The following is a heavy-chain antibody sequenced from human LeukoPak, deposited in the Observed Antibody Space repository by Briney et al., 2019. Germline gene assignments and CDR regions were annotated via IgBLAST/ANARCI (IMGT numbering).Heavy chain of an antibody. D-gene: IGHD3-3*01. CDR1: GYTFTNYY. V-gene: IGHV1-46*01. Sequence: GASVKVSCKASGYTFTNYYMHWVRQAPGQGLEWMGIINPSDGRTSYGQKFQGRVTMTRDTSTSTVYMELSSLRSEDTAVYYCARGFRSDPRGYYYYYMDVWGKGTTVTVSS. CDR3: ARGFRSDPRGYYYYYMDV. CDR2: INPSDGRT. J-gene: IGHJ6*03.